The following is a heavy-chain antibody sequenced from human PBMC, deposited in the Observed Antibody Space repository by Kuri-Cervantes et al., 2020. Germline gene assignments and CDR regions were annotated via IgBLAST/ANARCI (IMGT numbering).Heavy chain of an antibody. V-gene: IGHV1/OR15-1*04. CDR1: GYIFTDYY. D-gene: IGHD2-15*01. J-gene: IGHJ6*03. CDR3: ARDKGYCSGGSCYSVYYFYYMDV. Sequence: ASVKVSCKASGYIFTDYYMHWVRQAPGQELGWMGRINPNSGGTNYAQKFQGRVTMTRDTSISTAYMELSSLRSEDTAVYYCARDKGYCSGGSCYSVYYFYYMDVWGKGTTVTVSS. CDR2: INPNSGGT.